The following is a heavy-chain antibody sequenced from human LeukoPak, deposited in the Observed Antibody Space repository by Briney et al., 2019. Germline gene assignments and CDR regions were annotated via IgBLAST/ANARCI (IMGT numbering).Heavy chain of an antibody. Sequence: GGSLRLSCAASGFTLSSYAMHWVRQAPGKGLEWVAVISYDGSNKYYADSVKGRFTISRDNSKNTLYLQMNSLRAEDTAVYYCAREVSTGSSWYRDAFDIWGQGTMVTVSS. V-gene: IGHV3-30*04. D-gene: IGHD6-13*01. CDR3: AREVSTGSSWYRDAFDI. CDR2: ISYDGSNK. J-gene: IGHJ3*02. CDR1: GFTLSSYA.